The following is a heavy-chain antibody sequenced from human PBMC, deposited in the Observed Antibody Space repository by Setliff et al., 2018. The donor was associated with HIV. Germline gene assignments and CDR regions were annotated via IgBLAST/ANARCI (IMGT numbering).Heavy chain of an antibody. Sequence: SETLSLTCTVSGGSISSHYWSWIRQPPGKGLEWIGYIYYSGSTNYNPSLKSRVTISVDTSKNQFSLKLSSVTAADTAVYYCARGRCSGGTCSGRYSYLHIDVWGKGTTVTVSS. J-gene: IGHJ6*03. CDR3: ARGRCSGGTCSGRYSYLHIDV. D-gene: IGHD2-15*01. CDR1: GGSISSHY. CDR2: IYYSGST. V-gene: IGHV4-59*11.